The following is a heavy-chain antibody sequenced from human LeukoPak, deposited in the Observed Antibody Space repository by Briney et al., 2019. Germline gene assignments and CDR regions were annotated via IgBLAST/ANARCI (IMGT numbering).Heavy chain of an antibody. J-gene: IGHJ5*02. D-gene: IGHD2-15*01. V-gene: IGHV3-30*03. CDR2: ISYDGSNN. CDR1: GFTFNSYG. Sequence: GGSLRLSCAASGFTFNSYGIHWVRQAPGKGLEWVAVISYDGSNNYYADSVKGRFTISRDNAKNSLYLQMNSLRAEDTAVYYCARTAQDIVVVVATINWFDPWGQGTLVTVSS. CDR3: ARTAQDIVVVVATINWFDP.